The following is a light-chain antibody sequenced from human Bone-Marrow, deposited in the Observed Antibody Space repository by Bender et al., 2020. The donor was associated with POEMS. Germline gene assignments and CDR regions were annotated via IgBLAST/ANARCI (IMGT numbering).Light chain of an antibody. J-gene: IGLJ2*01. Sequence: SYVLTQPPSVSVAPGQTATINCGGNNIGSDSVHWYQQKSGQAPVLVVYGDSDRPSGIPERFSGANSGNTATLTISRVEAGDEADYHCQVWDSSNDHVVFGGGTKLTVL. CDR2: GDS. V-gene: IGLV3-21*02. CDR1: NIGSDS. CDR3: QVWDSSNDHVV.